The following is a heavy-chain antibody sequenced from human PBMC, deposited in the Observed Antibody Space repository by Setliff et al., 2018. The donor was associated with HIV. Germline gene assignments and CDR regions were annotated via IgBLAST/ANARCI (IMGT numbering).Heavy chain of an antibody. CDR1: GGSISSYY. Sequence: SETLSLTCTVSGGSISSYYWSWIRQPPGKGLEWIGYIYYSGSTNYNPSLKSRVTISVDTSKNQFSLKLSSVTAADTAVYYWGRAAVAAGPDYYYYMDVWGKGTTVTVSS. D-gene: IGHD2-15*01. CDR3: GRAAVAAGPDYYYYMDV. CDR2: IYYSGST. J-gene: IGHJ6*03. V-gene: IGHV4-59*01.